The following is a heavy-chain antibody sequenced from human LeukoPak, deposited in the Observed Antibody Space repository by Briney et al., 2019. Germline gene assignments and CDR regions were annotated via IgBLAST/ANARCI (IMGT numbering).Heavy chain of an antibody. J-gene: IGHJ6*04. CDR2: IYYSGST. CDR3: ARLSRLTLIRGVTGYHSLDV. Sequence: SETLSLTCTVSGGSITNFYWSWIRQPPGGGLEYIGYIYYSGSTNYNPSLKSRVTISVDTSKNQFSLKLNSVSVADTAVYFCARLSRLTLIRGVTGYHSLDVWGKGTKVTVSS. D-gene: IGHD3-10*01. V-gene: IGHV4-59*01. CDR1: GGSITNFY.